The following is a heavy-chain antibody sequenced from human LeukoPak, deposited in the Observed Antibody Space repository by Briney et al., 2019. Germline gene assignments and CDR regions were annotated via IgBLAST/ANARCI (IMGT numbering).Heavy chain of an antibody. D-gene: IGHD5-24*01. J-gene: IGHJ5*01. CDR1: GFTFDDYA. CDR2: VNWSPGSE. V-gene: IGHV3-9*01. CDR3: VKDSAGDASDWLDS. Sequence: GGSLRLSCAASGFTFDDYAMHWVRQAPGKGLEWVSSVNWSPGSEAYADSVKGRFTISRDNAKNSLYLQMNNLRIEDTALYYCVKDSAGDASDWLDSWGQGTLVTISS.